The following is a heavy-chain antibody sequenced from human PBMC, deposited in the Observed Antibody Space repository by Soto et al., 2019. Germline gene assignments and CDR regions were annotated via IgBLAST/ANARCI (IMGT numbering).Heavy chain of an antibody. CDR1: GYSFTSYW. CDR2: IDPSDSYT. D-gene: IGHD3-10*01. J-gene: IGHJ6*02. CDR3: ARLMHYYGSGSYHTVLRPVYYYYGMDV. Sequence: GESLKISCKGSGYSFTSYWNSWVRQMPGKGLEWMGRIDPSDSYTNYSPSFQGHVTISADKSISTAYLQWSSLKASDTAMYYCARLMHYYGSGSYHTVLRPVYYYYGMDVCGQGPTVPVYS. V-gene: IGHV5-10-1*01.